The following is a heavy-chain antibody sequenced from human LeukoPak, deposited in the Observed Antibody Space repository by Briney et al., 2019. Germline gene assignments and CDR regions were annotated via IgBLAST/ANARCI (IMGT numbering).Heavy chain of an antibody. Sequence: ASVKVSCKASGGTFSSYAISWVRQAPGQGLEWMGWINPNSGGTNYAQKFQGRVTMTRDTSISTAYMELSRLRSDDTAVYYCARGTVTVDYWGQGTLVTVSS. V-gene: IGHV1-2*02. CDR2: INPNSGGT. J-gene: IGHJ4*02. D-gene: IGHD4-11*01. CDR1: GGTFSSYA. CDR3: ARGTVTVDY.